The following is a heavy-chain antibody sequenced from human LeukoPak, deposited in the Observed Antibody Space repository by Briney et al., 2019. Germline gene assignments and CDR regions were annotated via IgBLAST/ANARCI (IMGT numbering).Heavy chain of an antibody. CDR2: INHSGST. D-gene: IGHD3-3*01. Sequence: SETLSLTCAVYGGSFSGYYWSWIRQPPGKGLEWIWEINHSGSTNYNPSLKRRVTISVDTSKNQFSLKLSSVTASDTAVYYCARGRRYYGFWSGYSDAGLYYFDYWGQGTLVTVSS. CDR1: GGSFSGYY. J-gene: IGHJ4*02. V-gene: IGHV4-34*01. CDR3: ARGRRYYGFWSGYSDAGLYYFDY.